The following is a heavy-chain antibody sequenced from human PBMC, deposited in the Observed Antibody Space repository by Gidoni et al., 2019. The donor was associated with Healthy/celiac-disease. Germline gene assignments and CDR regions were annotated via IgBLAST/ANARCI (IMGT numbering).Heavy chain of an antibody. CDR1: GFPFSSYA. V-gene: IGHV3-30*04. CDR3: AREGAFNAQLRYYFDY. D-gene: IGHD5-12*01. CDR2: ISFDGSYK. Sequence: QVQLVESGGGVVQPGRSLRLSCAASGFPFSSYAMHWVRQAPGKGLEWEAVISFDGSYKYYADSVRGRFTISRDNSKNTLYLQMNSLRAEDTAVYYCAREGAFNAQLRYYFDYWGQGTLVTVSS. J-gene: IGHJ4*02.